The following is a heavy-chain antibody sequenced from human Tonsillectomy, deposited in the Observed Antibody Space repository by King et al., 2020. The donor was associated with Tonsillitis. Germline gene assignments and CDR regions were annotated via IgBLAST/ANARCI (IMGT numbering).Heavy chain of an antibody. J-gene: IGHJ4*02. CDR1: GFSFSHYD. D-gene: IGHD6-19*01. Sequence: QVQLVESGGGVVQPGRSLRLSCAASGFSFSHYDIHWVRQAPGKGLEWVTVIWYDGSSKYYADSVKGRFTISRDNSNNTLYLQMNSLRAEDTAMYYCARDQGAGLDYWGQGTLVTVSS. CDR3: ARDQGAGLDY. V-gene: IGHV3-33*08. CDR2: IWYDGSSK.